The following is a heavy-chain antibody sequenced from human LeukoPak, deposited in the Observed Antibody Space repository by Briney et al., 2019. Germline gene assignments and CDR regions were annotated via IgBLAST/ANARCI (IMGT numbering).Heavy chain of an antibody. Sequence: GGSLRLSCAASGFTFSSYWMSWVRQAPGKGLEWVANIKQDGSEKYYVDSVKGRFTISRDNAKNSLYLQMNSLRAEDTALYYCARDLMMEGRYFNYYMDVWGEGTTVTVSS. V-gene: IGHV3-7*03. J-gene: IGHJ6*03. CDR2: IKQDGSEK. CDR1: GFTFSSYW. CDR3: ARDLMMEGRYFNYYMDV. D-gene: IGHD2-8*01.